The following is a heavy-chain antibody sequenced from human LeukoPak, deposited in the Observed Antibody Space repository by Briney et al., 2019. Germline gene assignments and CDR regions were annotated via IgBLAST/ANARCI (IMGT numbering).Heavy chain of an antibody. CDR1: GYTFTSHG. D-gene: IGHD2-2*01. V-gene: IGHV1-18*01. CDR3: ARTIVVVPAAGGWFDP. CDR2: ISAYNGNT. J-gene: IGHJ5*02. Sequence: ASVKVSCKASGYTFTSHGISWVRQAPGQGLEWMGRISAYNGNTNYAQKLQGRVTMTTDTSTSTAYMELRSLRSDDTAVYYCARTIVVVPAAGGWFDPWGQGTLVTVSS.